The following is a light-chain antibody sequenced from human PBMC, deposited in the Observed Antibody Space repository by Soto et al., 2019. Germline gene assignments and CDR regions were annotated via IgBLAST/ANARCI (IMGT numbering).Light chain of an antibody. V-gene: IGKV1-5*01. CDR2: DGF. CDR1: QSINNW. J-gene: IGKJ4*01. CDR3: QQYKRYALT. Sequence: DIQMTQSPPTLTASVGDRVTITCRASQSINNWLAWYQQKPGKAPKLLIYDGFNLQSGVPQRFSGSGFGTEFTLTISSLQPDDSATYYCQQYKRYALTFGGGTKVELK.